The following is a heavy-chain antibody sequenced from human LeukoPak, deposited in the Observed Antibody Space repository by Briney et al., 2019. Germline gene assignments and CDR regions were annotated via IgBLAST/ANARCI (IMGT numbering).Heavy chain of an antibody. CDR3: ATEVVIAVTGNDY. V-gene: IGHV3-15*01. J-gene: IGHJ4*02. Sequence: GGSLRLSCAASGFTFSSYAMSWVRQALGKGLEWVGRIRSKTHGETIDYAAPVRGRFTISRDDSKNTLYLQLNSLKTEDTAVYYCATEVVIAVTGNDYWGQGSLVTVSS. CDR1: GFTFSSYA. CDR2: IRSKTHGETI. D-gene: IGHD6-19*01.